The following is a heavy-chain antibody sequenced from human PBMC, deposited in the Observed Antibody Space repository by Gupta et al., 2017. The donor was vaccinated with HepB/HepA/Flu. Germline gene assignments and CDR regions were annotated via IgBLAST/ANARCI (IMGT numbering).Heavy chain of an antibody. V-gene: IGHV3-23*01. Sequence: EVQLLESGGGLVQPGGSLRLSCAASGFHFSSYAMNSVGQAPGKGLEWVSAISGSGGSTYYADSVKGRFTISRDNSKNTLYLQMNSLRAEDTAVYYCAKVRYSSGWYGYYFDYWGQGTLVTVSS. CDR1: GFHFSSYA. J-gene: IGHJ4*02. CDR3: AKVRYSSGWYGYYFDY. D-gene: IGHD6-19*01. CDR2: ISGSGGST.